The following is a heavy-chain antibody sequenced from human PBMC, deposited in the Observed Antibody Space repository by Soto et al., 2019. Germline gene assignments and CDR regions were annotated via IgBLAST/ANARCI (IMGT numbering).Heavy chain of an antibody. V-gene: IGHV1-8*01. CDR2: MNPNSGNT. J-gene: IGHJ3*02. CDR1: GYTFTSYD. CDR3: ARSKGVDYYDAFDI. Sequence: ASVKVSCKASGYTFTSYDINWVRQATGQGLEWMGWMNPNSGNTGYAQKFQGRVTMTRNTSISTAYMELSSLRSEDTAVYYCARSKGVDYYDAFDIWGQGTMVTVSS. D-gene: IGHD1-26*01.